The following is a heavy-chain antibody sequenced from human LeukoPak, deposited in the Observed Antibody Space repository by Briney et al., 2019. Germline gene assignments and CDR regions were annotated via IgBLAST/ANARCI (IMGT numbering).Heavy chain of an antibody. CDR2: IYYSGST. CDR1: GGSISSGGYY. CDR3: ARQSGELWPFDY. V-gene: IGHV4-31*03. J-gene: IGHJ4*02. Sequence: SETLSLTCTVSGGSISSGGYYWSWIRQHPGDGLEWIGYIYYSGSTYYNPSLKSRVTISIDTSKNQFSPKLSSVTAADTAVYYCARQSGELWPFDYWGQGTLVTVSS. D-gene: IGHD3-16*01.